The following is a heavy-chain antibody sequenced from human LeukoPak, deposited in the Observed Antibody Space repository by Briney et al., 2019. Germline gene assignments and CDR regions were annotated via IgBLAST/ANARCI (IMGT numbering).Heavy chain of an antibody. J-gene: IGHJ4*02. CDR1: GDSVSSNSAA. CDR3: ARDGGSGTYYFDY. D-gene: IGHD3-10*01. Sequence: SQTLSLTCAISGDSVSSNSAAWNWVRQSPSRGLEWLGRTYYRSKWYKEYAVSVKSRITINADTSKNQFSLQLNSVTPEDTAVYYCARDGGSGTYYFDYWGQGTLVTVSS. V-gene: IGHV6-1*01. CDR2: TYYRSKWYK.